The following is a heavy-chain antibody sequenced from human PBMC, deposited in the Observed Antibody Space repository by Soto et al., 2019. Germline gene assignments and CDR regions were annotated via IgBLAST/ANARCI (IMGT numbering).Heavy chain of an antibody. D-gene: IGHD7-27*01. CDR1: GFTFSNYP. Sequence: GGSLRLSCAASGFTFSNYPMSWVRQAPGKGLEWVSGISGSGETPYYADSVKGRFTISRDNYKNMLYLQLNSLRAEDSATYYCARDRGPNTLDYWGQGTLVTVSS. CDR2: ISGSGETP. J-gene: IGHJ4*02. CDR3: ARDRGPNTLDY. V-gene: IGHV3-23*01.